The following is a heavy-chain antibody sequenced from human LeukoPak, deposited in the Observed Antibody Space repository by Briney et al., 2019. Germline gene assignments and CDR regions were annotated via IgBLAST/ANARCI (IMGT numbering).Heavy chain of an antibody. Sequence: SETLSLTCAVYGGSFSGYYWSWIRQPPGKGLEWIGSIYYSGSTYYNPSLKSRVTISVDTSKNQFSLKLSSVTAADTAVYYCARVPSGSQVDYWGQGTLVTVSS. CDR2: IYYSGST. V-gene: IGHV4-34*01. D-gene: IGHD1-26*01. CDR3: ARVPSGSQVDY. J-gene: IGHJ4*02. CDR1: GGSFSGYY.